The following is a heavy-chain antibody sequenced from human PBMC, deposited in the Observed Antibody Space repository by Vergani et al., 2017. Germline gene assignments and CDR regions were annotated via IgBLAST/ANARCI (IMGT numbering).Heavy chain of an antibody. Sequence: QLQLQESGSGLVKPSQTLSLTCAVSGGSISSGGYSWSWIRQPPGKGLEWIGYIYHSGSTYYNPSLKSRVTISVDRSKNQFSLKLSSVTAADTAVYYCARHSYGSGSYDLDYWGQGTLVTVSS. CDR3: ARHSYGSGSYDLDY. CDR2: IYHSGST. CDR1: GGSISSGGYS. J-gene: IGHJ4*02. D-gene: IGHD3-10*01. V-gene: IGHV4-30-2*01.